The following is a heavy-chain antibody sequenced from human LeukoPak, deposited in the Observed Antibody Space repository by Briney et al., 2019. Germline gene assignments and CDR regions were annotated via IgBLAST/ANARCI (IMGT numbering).Heavy chain of an antibody. J-gene: IGHJ4*02. CDR2: ISYEESNK. V-gene: IGHV3-30*18. CDR1: GFTFSSYG. CDR3: AKDRWEDY. D-gene: IGHD1-26*01. Sequence: GRSLRLSCAAPGFTFSSYGMPSVRQAPGKGLEWVAVISYEESNKYYAHSVKGRFTISRDNSKNTLYLQMNSLRAEDTAVYYCAKDRWEDYWGQGTLVTVSS.